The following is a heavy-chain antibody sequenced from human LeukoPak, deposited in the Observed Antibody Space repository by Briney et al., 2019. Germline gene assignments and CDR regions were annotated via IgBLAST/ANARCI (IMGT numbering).Heavy chain of an antibody. J-gene: IGHJ5*02. Sequence: GGSLRLSWAASGFTFSSYGMHWVRQAPGKGLEWVAFIRYDGSNKYYADSVKGRFTISRDNSKNTLYLQMNSLRAEDTAVYYCAKTYYDFWSGYSWGQGTLVTVSS. V-gene: IGHV3-30*02. D-gene: IGHD3-3*01. CDR1: GFTFSSYG. CDR3: AKTYYDFWSGYS. CDR2: IRYDGSNK.